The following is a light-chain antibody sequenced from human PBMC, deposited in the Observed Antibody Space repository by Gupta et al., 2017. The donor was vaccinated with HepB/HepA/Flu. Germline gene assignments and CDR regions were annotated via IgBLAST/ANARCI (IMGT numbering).Light chain of an antibody. CDR1: SSDVGGYNY. J-gene: IGLJ2*01. Sequence: QSALTKPASVSGSPGQSTTISCTGTSSDVGGYNYVSWYQQHPGKAPKLMIYDVSNRPSGVSNRFSGSKSGNTASLTISGLQAEDEADYYCSSYTSSSTLVVFGGGTKLTVL. CDR3: SSYTSSSTLVV. V-gene: IGLV2-14*01. CDR2: DVS.